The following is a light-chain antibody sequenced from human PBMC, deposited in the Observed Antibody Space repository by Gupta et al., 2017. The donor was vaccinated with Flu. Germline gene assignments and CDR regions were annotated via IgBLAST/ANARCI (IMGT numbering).Light chain of an antibody. J-gene: IGKJ4*01. CDR1: QDISNY. Sequence: DIQMTQSPSSLSASVGDRVTITCQASQDISNYLNWYQQKPGKAPKLLIYDASNLETGVPSRFSGSGSGTDFTLTISSLQPEDIATYDCQQYDNLPTFGGGTKVEIK. CDR2: DAS. V-gene: IGKV1-33*01. CDR3: QQYDNLPT.